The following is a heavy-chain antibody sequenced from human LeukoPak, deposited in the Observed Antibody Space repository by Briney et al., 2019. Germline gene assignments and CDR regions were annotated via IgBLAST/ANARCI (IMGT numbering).Heavy chain of an antibody. CDR3: ARDESAAQEYSSSSGIWFDP. CDR2: IYYSGST. CDR1: GGSISSGGYY. V-gene: IGHV4-31*03. D-gene: IGHD6-6*01. J-gene: IGHJ5*02. Sequence: PSQTLSLTCTVSGGSISSGGYYWSWIRQHPGKGLEWIGYIYYSGSTYYNPSLKSRVTISVDTSKNQFSLKLSSVTAVDTAVYYCARDESAAQEYSSSSGIWFDPWGQGTLVTVSS.